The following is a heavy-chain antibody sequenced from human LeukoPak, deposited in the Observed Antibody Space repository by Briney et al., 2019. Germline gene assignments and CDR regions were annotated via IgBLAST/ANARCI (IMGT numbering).Heavy chain of an antibody. D-gene: IGHD6-19*01. CDR3: AKTTTGYSSGRYPGWPVDY. J-gene: IGHJ4*02. Sequence: GGSLRLSCAASGFTFNSYAMYWVRQAPGKGLEWVSGIFGSGGSAHYADSVKGRFTTFRDNSKNTVYLQMNSLRAEDTAVYYCAKTTTGYSSGRYPGWPVDYWGQGTLVTVSS. CDR2: IFGSGGSA. V-gene: IGHV3-23*01. CDR1: GFTFNSYA.